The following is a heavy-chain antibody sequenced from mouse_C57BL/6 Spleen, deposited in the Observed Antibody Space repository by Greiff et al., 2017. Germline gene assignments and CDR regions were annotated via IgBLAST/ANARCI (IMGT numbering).Heavy chain of an antibody. CDR3: ARGGTYGSSYSWYFDV. D-gene: IGHD1-1*01. CDR2: IYPGGGYT. V-gene: IGHV1-63*01. CDR1: GYTFTNYW. J-gene: IGHJ1*03. Sequence: VQLQQSGAELVRPGTSVKMSCKASGYTFTNYWIGWAKQRPGHGLEWIGDIYPGGGYTNYNEKFKGKATLTADKSSSAAYMQFSSLTSEDSAIYYGARGGTYGSSYSWYFDVWGTGTTVTVSS.